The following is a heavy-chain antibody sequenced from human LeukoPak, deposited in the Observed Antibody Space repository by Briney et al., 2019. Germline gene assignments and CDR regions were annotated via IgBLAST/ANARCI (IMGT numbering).Heavy chain of an antibody. D-gene: IGHD6-13*01. J-gene: IGHJ5*02. Sequence: GASVKVSCKASGYTFTSYGISWVRQAPGQGLEWMGWISAYNGNTNYAQKLQGRVTMTTDTSTSTAYMELRSPRSDDTAVYYCARDRGKQQLVYVGPGGRYWFDPWGQGTLVTVSS. CDR3: ARDRGKQQLVYVGPGGRYWFDP. CDR2: ISAYNGNT. V-gene: IGHV1-18*01. CDR1: GYTFTSYG.